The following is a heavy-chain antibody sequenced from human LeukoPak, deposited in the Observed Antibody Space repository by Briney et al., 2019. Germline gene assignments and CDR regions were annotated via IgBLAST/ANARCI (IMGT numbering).Heavy chain of an antibody. J-gene: IGHJ4*02. CDR2: IYYSGST. D-gene: IGHD1-1*01. Sequence: PSETLSLTCTVSGGSISSSNYYWGWIRQPPGKGLEWIGNIYYSGSTYYNPSLKSRVTISVDTSKNQFSLKLSSVTAADTAVYYCATTGYGPAAYFDFWGQGTLVTVSS. CDR1: GGSISSSNYY. V-gene: IGHV4-39*01. CDR3: ATTGYGPAAYFDF.